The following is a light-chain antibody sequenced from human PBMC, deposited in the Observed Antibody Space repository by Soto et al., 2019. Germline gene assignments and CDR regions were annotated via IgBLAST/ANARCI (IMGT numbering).Light chain of an antibody. V-gene: IGLV2-8*01. CDR1: SSDVGIFNY. Sequence: QSALTQPPSASGSPGQSVTISCTGTSSDVGIFNYVSWYQQHPDQAPKLLIFEVNKRPSGVPDRFSASKSGNTASLTVSGLQAEDEAGYYCCSYAGSNTLIFGGGTKLTVL. CDR3: CSYAGSNTLI. J-gene: IGLJ2*01. CDR2: EVN.